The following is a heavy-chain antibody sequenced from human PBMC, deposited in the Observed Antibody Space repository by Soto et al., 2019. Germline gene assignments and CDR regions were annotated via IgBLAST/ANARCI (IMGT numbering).Heavy chain of an antibody. CDR2: IIANFGKA. CDR1: GYTFTSYG. D-gene: IGHD1-7*01. V-gene: IGHV1-69*13. Sequence: GASVKVSCKASGYTFTSYGISWVRQAPGQGLEWMGGIIANFGKANYAQKFQGRVTITADESTSTAYMELSSLRSEDTAVYYCARGHNWKYFPFDYWGQGTLVTVSS. J-gene: IGHJ4*02. CDR3: ARGHNWKYFPFDY.